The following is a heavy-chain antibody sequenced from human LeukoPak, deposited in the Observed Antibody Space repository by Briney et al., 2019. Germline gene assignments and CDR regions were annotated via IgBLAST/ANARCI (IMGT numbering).Heavy chain of an antibody. CDR3: ARDTLVYADSPDAFDI. J-gene: IGHJ3*02. D-gene: IGHD4-17*01. CDR2: IGSSGSTI. Sequence: GGSLRLSCAASGFSFSSYEMNWVRQAPGKGLEWVSYIGSSGSTIYYADSVKGRFTISRDNAKNSLYLQMNSLRDEDTAVYYCARDTLVYADSPDAFDIWGQGTMVTVSS. V-gene: IGHV3-48*03. CDR1: GFSFSSYE.